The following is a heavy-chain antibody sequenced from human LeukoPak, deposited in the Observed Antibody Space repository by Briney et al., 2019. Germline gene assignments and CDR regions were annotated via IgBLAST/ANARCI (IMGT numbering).Heavy chain of an antibody. V-gene: IGHV3-23*01. Sequence: PGGSLRLSCAASGFTFSSYAMSWVRQAPGKGLEWVSAISGSGGSTYYADSVKGRFTISRDNSKNTLYLQMNSLRAEDTAVYYCAKDHRSSGYYEWGLFDYWGQGTLVTVSS. D-gene: IGHD3-22*01. CDR1: GFTFSSYA. J-gene: IGHJ4*02. CDR2: ISGSGGST. CDR3: AKDHRSSGYYEWGLFDY.